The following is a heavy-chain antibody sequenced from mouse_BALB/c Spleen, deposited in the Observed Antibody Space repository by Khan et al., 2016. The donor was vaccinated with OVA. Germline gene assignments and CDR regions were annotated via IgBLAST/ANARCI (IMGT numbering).Heavy chain of an antibody. CDR1: GFTFSTYG. J-gene: IGHJ3*01. CDR2: ISTGGSYT. Sequence: EVKLVESGGDLVKPGGSLKLSCAASGFTFSTYGMSWVRQIPDKRLEWVSAISTGGSYTYYPDSVKGRFTISRDNAKNTLYLKMSSLKSEDTAMYYCTRLAYYYNSEGFTYWGQGTLVTVSA. V-gene: IGHV5-6*01. D-gene: IGHD1-1*01. CDR3: TRLAYYYNSEGFTY.